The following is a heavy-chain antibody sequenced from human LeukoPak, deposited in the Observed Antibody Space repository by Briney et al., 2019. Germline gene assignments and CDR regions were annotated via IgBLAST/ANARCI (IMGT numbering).Heavy chain of an antibody. D-gene: IGHD3-22*01. CDR2: INAYNGNT. CDR1: GYTFISYA. V-gene: IGHV1-18*01. J-gene: IGHJ4*02. Sequence: ASAKDSSKASGYTFISYASSWVRQAPGEGREWMGWINAYNGNTNYAQNLQDRVTMTTDTSTSTAYMELRSLRSDDTALYYCARNYDRRPFDYWGQGTLVTVSS. CDR3: ARNYDRRPFDY.